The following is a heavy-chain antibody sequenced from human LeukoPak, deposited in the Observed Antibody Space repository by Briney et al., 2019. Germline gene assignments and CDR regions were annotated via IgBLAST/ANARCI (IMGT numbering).Heavy chain of an antibody. J-gene: IGHJ4*02. Sequence: GGSLRLSCAASGFTFSSYGMHWVRQAPGKGLEWVAFIRYDGSNKYYADSVKGRFTISRDNSKNTLYVQMNSLGAEDTAVYYCAKGPGTMVRGALDYWGQGTLVTVSS. V-gene: IGHV3-30*02. D-gene: IGHD3-10*01. CDR3: AKGPGTMVRGALDY. CDR1: GFTFSSYG. CDR2: IRYDGSNK.